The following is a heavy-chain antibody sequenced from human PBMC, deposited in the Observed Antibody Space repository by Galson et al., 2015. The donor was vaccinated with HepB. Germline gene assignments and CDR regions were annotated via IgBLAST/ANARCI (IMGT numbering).Heavy chain of an antibody. CDR3: ARGGRGYVWGPTPYYYGMDV. CDR2: INHSGST. J-gene: IGHJ6*02. CDR1: GGSFSGYY. V-gene: IGHV4-34*01. D-gene: IGHD3-16*01. Sequence: SETLSLTCAVYGGSFSGYYWSWIRQPPGKGLEWIGEINHSGSTNYNPSLKSRVTISVDTSKNQFSLKLSSVTAADTAVYYCARGGRGYVWGPTPYYYGMDVWGQGTTVTVSS.